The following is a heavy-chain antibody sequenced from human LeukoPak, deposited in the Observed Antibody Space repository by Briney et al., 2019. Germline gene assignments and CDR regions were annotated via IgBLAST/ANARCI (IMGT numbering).Heavy chain of an antibody. Sequence: ASVKVSCKASGYTFTSYAMNWVRQAPGQGLEWMGWINTNTGNPTYAQGFTGRFVFSLDTSVSTAYLQISSLKAEDTAVYYCARIPAPYYYDNSGYYGWGQGTLVTVSS. V-gene: IGHV7-4-1*02. D-gene: IGHD3-22*01. CDR3: ARIPAPYYYDNSGYYG. CDR1: GYTFTSYA. CDR2: INTNTGNP. J-gene: IGHJ4*02.